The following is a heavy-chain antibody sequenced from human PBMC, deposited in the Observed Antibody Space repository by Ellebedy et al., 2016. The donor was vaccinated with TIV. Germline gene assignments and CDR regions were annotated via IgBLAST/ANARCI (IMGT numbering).Heavy chain of an antibody. V-gene: IGHV1-46*01. CDR3: ALASFDY. D-gene: IGHD1-1*01. Sequence: AASVKVSCKASGYSFVNYYIQWVRQAPGHGLEWVGIIDPSDGSTSYTQRFQGRITLTRDTSTTTVYMSLNSLRFDDAAMYYCALASFDYWGQGTQVTVSS. J-gene: IGHJ4*02. CDR2: IDPSDGST. CDR1: GYSFVNYY.